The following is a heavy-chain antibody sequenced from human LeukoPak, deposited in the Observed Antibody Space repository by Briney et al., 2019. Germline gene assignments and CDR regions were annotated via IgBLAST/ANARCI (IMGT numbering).Heavy chain of an antibody. Sequence: GGSLRLSCAASGFTFSSYSMNWVRPAPGKGLEWVSSITSSSNYIYYADSVKGRFTISRDNAKNSLYLQMNSLRAEDTAVYYCASAERYYDFWRASYYYYGMDVWGQGTTVTVSS. CDR3: ASAERYYDFWRASYYYYGMDV. V-gene: IGHV3-21*01. CDR2: ITSSSNYI. CDR1: GFTFSSYS. D-gene: IGHD3-3*01. J-gene: IGHJ6*02.